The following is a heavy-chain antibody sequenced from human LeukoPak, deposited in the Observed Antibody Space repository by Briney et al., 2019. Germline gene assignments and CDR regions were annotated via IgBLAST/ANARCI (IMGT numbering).Heavy chain of an antibody. CDR1: GFTFTSSA. J-gene: IGHJ4*02. CDR2: IVVGSGNT. V-gene: IGHV1-58*02. CDR3: AADPTYCYDSSGYRFDY. D-gene: IGHD3-22*01. Sequence: SVKVSCKASGFTFTSSAMQWVRQARGQRLEWIGWIVVGSGNTNYAQKFQERVTITRDMSTSTAYMELSSLRSEDTAVYYCAADPTYCYDSSGYRFDYWGQGTLVTVSS.